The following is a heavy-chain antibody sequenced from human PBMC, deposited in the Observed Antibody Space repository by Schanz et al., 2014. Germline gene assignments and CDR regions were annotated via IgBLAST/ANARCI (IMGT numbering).Heavy chain of an antibody. D-gene: IGHD2-21*02. CDR2: IWYDGSNK. Sequence: QVQLAESGGGVVQPGRSLRLSCAASGFAFNNYGMHWVRQAPGKGLEWVAIIWYDGSNKYYADSVKGRFTISRDNSKNSLYLQMNSLRAEDTAVYYCARPSDSSWYMDVWGKGTTVTVSS. CDR3: ARPSDSSWYMDV. V-gene: IGHV3-33*01. J-gene: IGHJ6*03. CDR1: GFAFNNYG.